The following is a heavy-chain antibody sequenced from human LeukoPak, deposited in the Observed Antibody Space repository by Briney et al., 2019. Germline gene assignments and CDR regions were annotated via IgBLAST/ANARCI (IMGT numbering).Heavy chain of an antibody. J-gene: IGHJ4*02. Sequence: GGSLRLSCAASGFTFSSYSMNWVRQAPGKGLEWVSSISSSSSYIYYADSVKGRFTISRDNAKNSLYLQMNSLRAEDTAVYYCAREPYLPIFDWLFILDYWGQGTLVTVSS. D-gene: IGHD3-9*01. V-gene: IGHV3-21*01. CDR2: ISSSSSYI. CDR3: AREPYLPIFDWLFILDY. CDR1: GFTFSSYS.